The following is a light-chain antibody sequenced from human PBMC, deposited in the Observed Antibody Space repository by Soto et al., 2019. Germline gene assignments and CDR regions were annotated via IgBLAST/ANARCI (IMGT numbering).Light chain of an antibody. V-gene: IGLV2-8*01. Sequence: QSALTQPPSASGSPGQSVTISCTGTSNDIGNYDFVSWYHQEPGKAPKLIIYEVSKRPSGVPDRFSGSRSGNTASLTVSGLQTDDEGDYYCASSSGSDYVFGSGTKVTVL. CDR3: ASSSGSDYV. CDR2: EVS. CDR1: SNDIGNYDF. J-gene: IGLJ1*01.